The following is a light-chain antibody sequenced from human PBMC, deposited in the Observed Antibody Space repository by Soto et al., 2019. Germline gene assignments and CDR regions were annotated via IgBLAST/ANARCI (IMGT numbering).Light chain of an antibody. J-gene: IGLJ2*01. CDR1: TASVTSGHF. CDR3: LLTYTGTRV. V-gene: IGLV7-46*01. Sequence: QAVVTQESSLTVSPGGTVTLTCGSSTASVTSGHFPFWFQQRPGQAPRTLIYDTNNKQSWTPARFSGSLLGGKAALTLSGAQPEDEADYYCLLTYTGTRVFGGGTKLTVL. CDR2: DTN.